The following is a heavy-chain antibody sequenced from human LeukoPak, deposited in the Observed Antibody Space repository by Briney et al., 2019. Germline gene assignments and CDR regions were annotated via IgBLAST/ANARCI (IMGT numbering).Heavy chain of an antibody. CDR1: GGSISSYY. D-gene: IGHD6-19*01. V-gene: IGHV4-59*08. J-gene: IGHJ4*02. CDR3: ARHQRGSGWSNFDY. CDR2: IYYSGST. Sequence: KPSETLSLTCTVSGGSISSYYWSWSRQPPGKGLEWIGYIYYSGSTSYNPSLKSRVTISVDTSKNQFSLKLSSVTAADTAVYYCARHQRGSGWSNFDYWGQGTLVTVSS.